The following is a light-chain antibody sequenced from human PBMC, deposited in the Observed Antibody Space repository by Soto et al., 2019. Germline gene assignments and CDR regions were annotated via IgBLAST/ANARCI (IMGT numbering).Light chain of an antibody. Sequence: QSALTQPASVSGSPGQSITISCTGTSSDVESYSLVSWYQQHPGKAPKLMIYEGSKRPSGVSNRFSGSKSGNTASLTISGLQAEDEADYYCCSYARSSTWVFGGGTKVTVL. J-gene: IGLJ3*02. CDR1: SSDVESYSL. CDR3: CSYARSSTWV. V-gene: IGLV2-23*01. CDR2: EGS.